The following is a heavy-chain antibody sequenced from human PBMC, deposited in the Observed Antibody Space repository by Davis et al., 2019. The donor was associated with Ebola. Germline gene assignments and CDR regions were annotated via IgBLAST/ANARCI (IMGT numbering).Heavy chain of an antibody. J-gene: IGHJ4*02. Sequence: SETLSLTCAVYGGSFSGYYWSWIRQPPGKGLEWIGEINHSGSTNYNPSLKSRVTISLDTSKNQFSLKLSSVTAADTAVYYCASSLETYYDYVWGSYRTLDDSNWGQGTLVTVSS. CDR1: GGSFSGYY. D-gene: IGHD3-16*02. CDR3: ASSLETYYDYVWGSYRTLDDSN. CDR2: INHSGST. V-gene: IGHV4-34*01.